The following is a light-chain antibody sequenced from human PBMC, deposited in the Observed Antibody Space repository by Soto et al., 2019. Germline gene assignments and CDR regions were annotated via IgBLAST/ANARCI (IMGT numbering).Light chain of an antibody. CDR2: EVS. Sequence: QSALTQPASVSGSPGQAITISCTGTSSDVGGYNYVSWYQQHPGKAPKLMIYEVSNRPSGVSNGFSGSKSGNTASLTISGLQAGDEADYYCSSYTSSSTVVFGGGTKVTVL. V-gene: IGLV2-14*01. J-gene: IGLJ2*01. CDR3: SSYTSSSTVV. CDR1: SSDVGGYNY.